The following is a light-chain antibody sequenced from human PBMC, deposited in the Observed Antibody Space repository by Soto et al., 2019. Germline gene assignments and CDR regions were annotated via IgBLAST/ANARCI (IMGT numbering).Light chain of an antibody. CDR3: QQIYSAPLT. J-gene: IGKJ4*01. CDR2: DAS. V-gene: IGKV1-5*01. CDR1: QSIGRW. Sequence: DIQMTQSPSTLSASIGDRATITCRASQSIGRWLAWYQQKPGKAPKLLVYDASTLESAVPSRFSGSGSGTEFTLSISSLQPEDFATYFCQQIYSAPLTFGGGTKVDIK.